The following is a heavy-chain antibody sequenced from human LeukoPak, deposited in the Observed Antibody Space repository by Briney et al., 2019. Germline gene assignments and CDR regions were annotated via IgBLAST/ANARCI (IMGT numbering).Heavy chain of an antibody. J-gene: IGHJ3*02. CDR3: ARRRLFLAHAFDI. Sequence: PSETLSLTCAVYDGSFSGYYWSWIRQPPGKGLEWIGEINHSGSTYYNPSLNSRVTISVDTPKNQFSLQLNSVTAADTAVYYCARRRLFLAHAFDIWGQGTMVTVSS. CDR1: DGSFSGYY. V-gene: IGHV4-34*01. D-gene: IGHD2-21*02. CDR2: INHSGST.